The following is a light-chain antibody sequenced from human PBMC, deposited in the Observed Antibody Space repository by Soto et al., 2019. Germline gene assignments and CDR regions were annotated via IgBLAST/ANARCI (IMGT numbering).Light chain of an antibody. CDR3: QQYNTGPRIT. CDR1: QSVSSN. V-gene: IGKV3-15*01. J-gene: IGKJ5*01. Sequence: EIVMTQSPATLSVSPGERATLSCRASQSVSSNLAWYQQKPGQAPRLLIYGASTRATGIPARFSGSGSGKDFTLTISSLQSEDFAVYYGQQYNTGPRITCGQWTRLEIK. CDR2: GAS.